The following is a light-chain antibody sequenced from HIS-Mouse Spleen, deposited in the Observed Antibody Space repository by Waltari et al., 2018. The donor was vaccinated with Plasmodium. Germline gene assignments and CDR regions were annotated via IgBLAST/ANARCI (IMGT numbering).Light chain of an antibody. CDR3: QSADSSGTYVV. CDR2: KDS. V-gene: IGLV3-25*03. CDR1: ALPKQY. J-gene: IGLJ2*01. Sequence: SYELTQPPSVSVSPGPTARITCSGDALPKQYDSWYQPQPGQAPVLVIYKDSERPSGIPERFSGSSSGTTVTLTISGVQAEDEADYYCQSADSSGTYVVFGGGTKLTVL.